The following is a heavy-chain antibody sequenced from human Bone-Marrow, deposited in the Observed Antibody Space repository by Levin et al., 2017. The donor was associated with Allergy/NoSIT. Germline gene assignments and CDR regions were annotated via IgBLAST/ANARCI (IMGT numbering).Heavy chain of an antibody. CDR1: GFTFNNYA. CDR2: ISGSGGRT. Sequence: PGGSLRLSCATSGFTFNNYAMTWVRQAPGKGLEWVSAISGSGGRTYYADSVKGRFTISSDNSKNTVYLQMNSLRAEDTAIYYCAKDTYSSGWSASSDSWGQGTLVTVSS. V-gene: IGHV3-23*01. CDR3: AKDTYSSGWSASSDS. D-gene: IGHD6-19*01. J-gene: IGHJ4*02.